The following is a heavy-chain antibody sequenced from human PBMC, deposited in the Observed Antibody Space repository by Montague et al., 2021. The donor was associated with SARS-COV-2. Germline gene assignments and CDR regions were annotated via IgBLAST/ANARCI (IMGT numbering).Heavy chain of an antibody. CDR1: GGSISSSGYY. CDR3: ARVGRQQLVPLSGMDV. J-gene: IGHJ6*02. CDR2: IYYSGST. Sequence: SETLSLTCTVSGGSISSSGYYWGWLRQPPGKGLEWIGSIYYSGSTYYNPSLKSRVTISVDTSKNQFSLKLSSVTAADTAVYYCARVGRQQLVPLSGMDVWGQGTTVTVSS. D-gene: IGHD6-13*01. V-gene: IGHV4-39*07.